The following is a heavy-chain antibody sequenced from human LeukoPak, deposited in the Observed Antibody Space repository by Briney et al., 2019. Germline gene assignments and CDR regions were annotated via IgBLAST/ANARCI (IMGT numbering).Heavy chain of an antibody. J-gene: IGHJ6*02. CDR2: IWYDGSNK. CDR3: ARVPTLYCSGGSCYSLYYYGMDV. Sequence: GGSLRLSCAASGFTFSSYGMNWVRQAPGKGLEWVAVIWYDGSNKYYADSVKGRFTISRDNSKNTLYLQMNSLRAEDTAVYYCARVPTLYCSGGSCYSLYYYGMDVWGQGTTVTVSS. CDR1: GFTFSSYG. V-gene: IGHV3-33*01. D-gene: IGHD2-15*01.